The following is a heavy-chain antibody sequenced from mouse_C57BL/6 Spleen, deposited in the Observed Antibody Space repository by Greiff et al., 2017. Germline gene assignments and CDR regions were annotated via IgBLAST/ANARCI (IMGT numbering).Heavy chain of an antibody. D-gene: IGHD1-1*01. CDR2: IRNKANGYTT. Sequence: EVQLKESGGGLVQPGGSLSLSCAASGFTFTDYYMSWVRQPPGKALEWLGFIRNKANGYTTEYSASVKGRFTISRDKSQSILYLQMNALRAEDSATYYCARYKTGSSYPAYWGQGTTLTVSS. CDR3: ARYKTGSSYPAY. V-gene: IGHV7-3*01. CDR1: GFTFTDYY. J-gene: IGHJ2*01.